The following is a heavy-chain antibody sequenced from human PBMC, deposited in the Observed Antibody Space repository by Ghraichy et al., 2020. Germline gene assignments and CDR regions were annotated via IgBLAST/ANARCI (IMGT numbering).Heavy chain of an antibody. Sequence: SETLSLTCAVYGGSFSGYYWSWIRQPPGKGLEWIGEINHSGSTNYNPSLKSRVTISVDTSKNQFSLKLSSVTAADTAVYYCARGDYGDYDWGQGTLVTVSS. J-gene: IGHJ4*02. CDR1: GGSFSGYY. CDR3: ARGDYGDYD. CDR2: INHSGST. D-gene: IGHD4-17*01. V-gene: IGHV4-34*01.